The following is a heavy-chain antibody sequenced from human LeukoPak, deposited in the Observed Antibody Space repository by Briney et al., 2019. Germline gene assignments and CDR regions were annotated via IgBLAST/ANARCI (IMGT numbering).Heavy chain of an antibody. CDR2: INWNGGNT. CDR3: ARAQQQLVYSWFDP. Sequence: GGSLRLSCAASGFTFDDYGMSWVRQAPGKGLEWVSGINWNGGNTYYADSVKGRFSISRDNSKNTLYLQVNSLRADDTAVYYCARAQQQLVYSWFDPWGQGTLVTVSS. CDR1: GFTFDDYG. D-gene: IGHD6-13*01. J-gene: IGHJ5*02. V-gene: IGHV3-20*04.